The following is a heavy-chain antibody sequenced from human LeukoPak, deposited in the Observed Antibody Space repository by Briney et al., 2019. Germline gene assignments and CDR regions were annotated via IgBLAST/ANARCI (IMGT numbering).Heavy chain of an antibody. D-gene: IGHD3-9*01. CDR1: GFTFSSYG. V-gene: IGHV3-33*01. CDR2: IWYDGSNK. J-gene: IGHJ4*02. Sequence: PGGSLRLSCAASGFTFSSYGMHWVRQAPGKGLEWVAVIWYDGSNKYYADSVKCRFTISRDNSKNTLYLQMNSLRAEDTAVYYCARDHSNYDILTGYDYWGQGTLVTVSS. CDR3: ARDHSNYDILTGYDY.